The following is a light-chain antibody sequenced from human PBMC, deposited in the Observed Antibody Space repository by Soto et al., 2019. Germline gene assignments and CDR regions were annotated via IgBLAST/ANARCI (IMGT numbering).Light chain of an antibody. CDR2: DNT. CDR1: SSNIGNNY. J-gene: IGLJ3*02. CDR3: GTWDSNLSGWV. V-gene: IGLV1-51*01. Sequence: QAVLTQPPSVSAAPGQTVTISCSGSSSNIGNNYVSWYQQLPGAAPKLLIYDNTRRPSRIPDRFSGSKSGTSATLGITGLQTGDEADYYCGTWDSNLSGWVFGGGTKLTVL.